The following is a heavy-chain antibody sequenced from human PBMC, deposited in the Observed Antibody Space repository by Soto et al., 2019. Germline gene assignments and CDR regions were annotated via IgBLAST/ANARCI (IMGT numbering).Heavy chain of an antibody. V-gene: IGHV3-9*01. J-gene: IGHJ4*02. CDR3: AKDISLGELSAPDH. Sequence: PGGSLRLSCVASGFTFDDFAMHWVRQAPGKGLEWVSGMSWNRGSIVYADSVKGRFTISRDNAKNPLYLQMNSLRPEDTALYYCAKDISLGELSAPDHWGQGTLVTVSS. D-gene: IGHD3-16*02. CDR2: MSWNRGSI. CDR1: GFTFDDFA.